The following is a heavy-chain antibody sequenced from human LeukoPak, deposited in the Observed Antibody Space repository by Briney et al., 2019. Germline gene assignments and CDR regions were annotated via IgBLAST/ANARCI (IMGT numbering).Heavy chain of an antibody. V-gene: IGHV4-61*02. J-gene: IGHJ4*02. CDR3: ARDYYDSSGYYYGDY. D-gene: IGHD3-22*01. CDR1: GGSISSGSYY. CDR2: IYTSGST. Sequence: PSETLSLTCTVSGGSISSGSYYWSWIRQPAGKGLEWIGRIYTSGSTNHNPSLKSRVTISVDTSKNQFSLKLSSVTAADTAVYYCARDYYDSSGYYYGDYWGQGTLVTVSS.